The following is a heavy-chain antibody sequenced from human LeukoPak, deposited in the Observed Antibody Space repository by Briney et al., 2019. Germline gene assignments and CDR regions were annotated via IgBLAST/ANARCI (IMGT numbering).Heavy chain of an antibody. D-gene: IGHD3-3*01. CDR1: GFTFSSYV. CDR2: ISYDGSNK. Sequence: GGSLRLSCAASGFTFSSYVMHWVRQAPGKGLECVAVISYDGSNKYYADSVKGRFTISRDNAKNSLYLQMNSLRAEDTAVYYCARARGKRITIFGARTDAFDIWGQGTMVTVSS. J-gene: IGHJ3*02. CDR3: ARARGKRITIFGARTDAFDI. V-gene: IGHV3-30-3*01.